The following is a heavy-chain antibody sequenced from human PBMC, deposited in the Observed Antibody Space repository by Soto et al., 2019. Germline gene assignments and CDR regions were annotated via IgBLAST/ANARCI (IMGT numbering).Heavy chain of an antibody. D-gene: IGHD6-13*01. J-gene: IGHJ6*02. Sequence: QVQLQESGPGLVKPSETLSLTCTVSGGSISSYYWSWIRQPPGKGLEWIGYIYYSGSTNYNPSLKSRVTISVDTSKNQFSLKLSSVTAADTAVYYCARVFGGSSWQKDYYYYGMDVWGQGTTVTVSS. CDR1: GGSISSYY. CDR2: IYYSGST. CDR3: ARVFGGSSWQKDYYYYGMDV. V-gene: IGHV4-59*01.